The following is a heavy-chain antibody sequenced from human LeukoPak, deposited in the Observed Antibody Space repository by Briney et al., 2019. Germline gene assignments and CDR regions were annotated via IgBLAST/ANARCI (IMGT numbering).Heavy chain of an antibody. J-gene: IGHJ4*02. Sequence: GESLKISCKGSGYSFTSYWIGWVRQMPGKGLEWMGIIYPGDSDTRYSPSFQGQVTISADKSISTAYLQWSSLKASDTAMYYCARSAPNCSGGSCYSDYWGQGTLVTVSS. V-gene: IGHV5-51*01. CDR2: IYPGDSDT. D-gene: IGHD2-15*01. CDR3: ARSAPNCSGGSCYSDY. CDR1: GYSFTSYW.